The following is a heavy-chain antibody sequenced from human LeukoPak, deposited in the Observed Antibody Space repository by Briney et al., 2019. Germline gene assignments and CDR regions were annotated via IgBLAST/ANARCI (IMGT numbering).Heavy chain of an antibody. CDR2: IRYDGSNK. J-gene: IGHJ4*02. CDR1: GFTFSSYG. Sequence: GGSLRLSCAASGFTFSSYGMHWVRQAPGKGLEWVAFIRYDGSNKYYADSVKGRFTISRDNSKNTLYLQMNSLRAEDTAVYYCAKDQGPDIVVVPAALDYWGQGTLVTVSS. V-gene: IGHV3-30*02. CDR3: AKDQGPDIVVVPAALDY. D-gene: IGHD2-2*01.